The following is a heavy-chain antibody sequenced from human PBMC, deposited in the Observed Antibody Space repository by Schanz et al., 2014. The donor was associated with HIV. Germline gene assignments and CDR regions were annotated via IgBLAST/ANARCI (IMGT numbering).Heavy chain of an antibody. J-gene: IGHJ6*02. CDR1: GFTFSSYG. D-gene: IGHD4-4*01. V-gene: IGHV3-30*03. CDR3: ASDKYSNYGYYYYGMDV. Sequence: QVQLVESGGGVVQPGRSLRLSCAASGFTFSSYGMHWVRQAPGKGLEWVALISYDGSNKYYSDSVKGRFTISRDNSKNTLYLQMNSLRAEDTAVYYCASDKYSNYGYYYYGMDVWGQGTTVTVSS. CDR2: ISYDGSNK.